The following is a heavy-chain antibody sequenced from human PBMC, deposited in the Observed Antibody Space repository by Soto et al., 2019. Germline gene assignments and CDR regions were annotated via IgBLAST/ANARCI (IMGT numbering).Heavy chain of an antibody. CDR2: IYYSGNT. V-gene: IGHV4-30-4*01. CDR3: ATVPTYYYDRSGYANAFDM. CDR1: GGSINSGDYY. J-gene: IGHJ3*02. D-gene: IGHD3-22*01. Sequence: SETLSLTCTFSGGSINSGDYYWSWIRQPPGKGLEWIGYIYYSGNTYHNPSLKSRINISLDTSKNQFSLRLSSVTAADTAVYYCATVPTYYYDRSGYANAFDMWGQGTMVTVSS.